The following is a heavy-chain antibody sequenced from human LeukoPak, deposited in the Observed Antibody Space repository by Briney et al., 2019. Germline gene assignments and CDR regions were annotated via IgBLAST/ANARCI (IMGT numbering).Heavy chain of an antibody. D-gene: IGHD1-26*01. CDR1: GFPFSTYA. V-gene: IGHV3-23*01. CDR2: LSDTSSMI. CDR3: VKDGGIYPAWYFDC. Sequence: GSLRLSCAASGFPFSTYAITWVRQAPGKGLEWVSTLSDTSSMIYYADSVKGRFTISGDNSKNTVYLQMNSLRVDDTAVYYCVKDGGIYPAWYFDCWGQGTLVTVSS. J-gene: IGHJ4*02.